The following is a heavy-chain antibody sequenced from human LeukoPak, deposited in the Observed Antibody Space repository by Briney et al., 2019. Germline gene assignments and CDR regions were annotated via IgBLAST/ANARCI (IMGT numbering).Heavy chain of an antibody. CDR3: ARGGVYDSSGLDN. V-gene: IGHV3-21*01. CDR2: ISSSSTNYI. CDR1: GFTFSSYR. Sequence: GGSLRLSSAASGFTFSSYRMSWVRQAPGKGLEWVSSISSSSTNYIYYADSVKGRLIISRDNANSTLYLQMDSLRAEDTALYYCARGGVYDSSGLDNWVQGTQVTVSS. J-gene: IGHJ4*02. D-gene: IGHD3-22*01.